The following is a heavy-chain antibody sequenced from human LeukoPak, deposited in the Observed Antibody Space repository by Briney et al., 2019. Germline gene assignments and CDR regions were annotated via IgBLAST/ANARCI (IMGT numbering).Heavy chain of an antibody. Sequence: PGGSLRLSCAVSGVTFDAYGMSWGRQSPGNGLGWVSGIDWNGGRTGFQDSVMGRFTISRDNAKNSLYLQINSLRAEDTALYYCARSFCSSTSCYLPHDAFDIWGQGTMVTVSS. J-gene: IGHJ3*02. V-gene: IGHV3-20*04. CDR1: GVTFDAYG. CDR2: IDWNGGRT. CDR3: ARSFCSSTSCYLPHDAFDI. D-gene: IGHD2-2*01.